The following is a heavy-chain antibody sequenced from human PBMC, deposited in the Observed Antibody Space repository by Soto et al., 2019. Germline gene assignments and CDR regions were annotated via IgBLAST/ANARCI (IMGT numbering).Heavy chain of an antibody. V-gene: IGHV4-31*03. CDR3: ARDRRYYGSGSYYNGYNWFDH. D-gene: IGHD3-10*01. CDR1: GGSISSGGYY. CDR2: IYYSGST. J-gene: IGHJ5*02. Sequence: SETLSLTCTVSGGSISSGGYYWSWIRQHPGKGLEWIGYIYYSGSTYYNPSLKSRVTISVDTSKNQFSLKLSSVTAADTAVYYCARDRRYYGSGSYYNGYNWFDHWGRGTLVTVSS.